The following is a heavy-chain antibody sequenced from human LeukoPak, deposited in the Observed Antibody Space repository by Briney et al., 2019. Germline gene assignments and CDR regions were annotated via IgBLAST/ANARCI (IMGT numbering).Heavy chain of an antibody. CDR2: IKSKTDGGTT. D-gene: IGHD3-10*01. Sequence: GGSLRLSCAASGFTFSKAWMSWVRQAPGKGLEWVGRIKSKTDGGTTDYAAPVKGRFTISRDDSRNTLSLQMNSLKTEDTAVYYCTTITMIREHEDYWGQGTLVAVSS. J-gene: IGHJ4*02. CDR3: TTITMIREHEDY. V-gene: IGHV3-15*01. CDR1: GFTFSKAW.